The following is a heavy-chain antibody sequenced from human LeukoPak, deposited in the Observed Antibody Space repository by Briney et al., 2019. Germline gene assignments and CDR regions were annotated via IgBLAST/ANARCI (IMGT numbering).Heavy chain of an antibody. CDR1: GGSISSHY. V-gene: IGHV4-59*11. J-gene: IGHJ4*02. D-gene: IGHD3-10*01. Sequence: SETLSLTCTVSGGSISSHYWSWIRQPPGKGLEWIGYIYYSGSTNYNPSLKSRVTISVDTSKNQYSLKLSSVTAADTAVYYRARVEVLLWFGEDLYYFDYWGQGTLVTVSS. CDR3: ARVEVLLWFGEDLYYFDY. CDR2: IYYSGST.